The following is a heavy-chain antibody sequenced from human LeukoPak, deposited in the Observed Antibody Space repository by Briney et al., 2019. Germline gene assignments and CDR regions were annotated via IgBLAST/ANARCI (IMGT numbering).Heavy chain of an antibody. CDR2: ISGSGGST. CDR3: ASPYYDFWSGYYL. V-gene: IGHV3-23*01. J-gene: IGHJ4*02. CDR1: GFTFSSYA. Sequence: PGGSLRLSCAASGFTFSSYAMSWVRQAPGKGLEWVSAISGSGGSTYYADFVKGRFTISRDNSKNTLYLQMNSLRAEDTAVYYCASPYYDFWSGYYLWGQGTLVTVSS. D-gene: IGHD3-3*01.